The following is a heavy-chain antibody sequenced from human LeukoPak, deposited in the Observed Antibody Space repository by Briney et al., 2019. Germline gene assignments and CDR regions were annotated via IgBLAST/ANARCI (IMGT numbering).Heavy chain of an antibody. CDR1: GDSISSYY. D-gene: IGHD2-8*02. V-gene: IGHV4-59*01. CDR2: VHSSGST. Sequence: PSETLSLTCTVSGDSISSYYWTWIRQPPGEGLEWIGYVHSSGSTNYNPSLKSRVAILVDTPKNQFTLKLSSVTAADTAVYYCASGVLVGATGHHFAYWGQGTLVTVSS. J-gene: IGHJ4*02. CDR3: ASGVLVGATGHHFAY.